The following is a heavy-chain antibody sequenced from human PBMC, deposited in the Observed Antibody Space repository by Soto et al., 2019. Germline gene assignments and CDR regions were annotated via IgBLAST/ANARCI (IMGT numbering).Heavy chain of an antibody. D-gene: IGHD2-15*01. J-gene: IGHJ6*02. CDR3: ARGDREDIAVVVGARPGEYGVDV. CDR2: ISYDGSNK. Sequence: QVQLVESGGGVVQPGRSLRLSCAASGFTFRSYAMHWVRQAPGKGLECVAVISYDGSNKFYRDSVKGRFTISRDNSKNTQYLQINSPRYEHTAEYYCARGDREDIAVVVGARPGEYGVDVWGQGTTVTVSS. V-gene: IGHV3-30-3*01. CDR1: GFTFRSYA.